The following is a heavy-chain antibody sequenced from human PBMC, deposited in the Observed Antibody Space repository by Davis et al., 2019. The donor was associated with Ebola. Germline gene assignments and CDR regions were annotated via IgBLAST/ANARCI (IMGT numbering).Heavy chain of an antibody. V-gene: IGHV3-15*01. D-gene: IGHD3-3*01. CDR1: GFSFSAAW. CDR2: IKAEADGGTA. CDR3: TTGDYWGGFPPLDY. J-gene: IGHJ4*02. Sequence: PGGSLRLSCTASGFSFSAAWFTWVRKAPGKGLEWVGRIKAEADGGTADYASPVRGRFFISRDDSRKTLWLQMNSLNREDTAVYYCTTGDYWGGFPPLDYWGQGTLVTVSS.